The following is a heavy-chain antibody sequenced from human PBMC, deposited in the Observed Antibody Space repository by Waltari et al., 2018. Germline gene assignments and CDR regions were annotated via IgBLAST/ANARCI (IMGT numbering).Heavy chain of an antibody. CDR2: IKHEGNEK. CDR3: AAGHYFEF. Sequence: EAQLVESGGGLVQPGGSLRLSCAVSGLTFSSFWMSWVRQAPGKGLEWVATIKHEGNEKHYVDSVKGRFTISRDNAKKSLYLQMNRLRVEDTAVYYCAAGHYFEFWGQGTLVTVSS. CDR1: GLTFSSFW. J-gene: IGHJ4*02. V-gene: IGHV3-7*01. D-gene: IGHD3-10*01.